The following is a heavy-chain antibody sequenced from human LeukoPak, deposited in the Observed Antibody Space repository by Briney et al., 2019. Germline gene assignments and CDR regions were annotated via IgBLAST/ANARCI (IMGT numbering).Heavy chain of an antibody. Sequence: ASVKVSCKASGYTFTTYYMHWVRQAPGQGLEWVGIINPSGGSTSYAQKFQGRVTMTRDTSTSTVYMELNSLRSEDTAVYYCAREESGGYFDYWGQGTLVTVSS. V-gene: IGHV1-46*01. D-gene: IGHD2-8*02. CDR3: AREESGGYFDY. J-gene: IGHJ4*02. CDR2: INPSGGST. CDR1: GYTFTTYY.